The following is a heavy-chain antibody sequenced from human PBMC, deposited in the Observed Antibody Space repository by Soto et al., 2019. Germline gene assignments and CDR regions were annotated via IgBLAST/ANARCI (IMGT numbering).Heavy chain of an antibody. Sequence: SETLSLTCTVSGGSLRSGDSSWSWIRQPPGRGLEYIGFIYHYGNPYYNPSLKSRVTISVDRSKNQISLRLSSVTAADTAVYFCARDERRSSGRNFDYWGRGILGTVSS. CDR2: IYHYGNP. CDR3: ARDERRSSGRNFDY. CDR1: GGSLRSGDSS. J-gene: IGHJ4*02. V-gene: IGHV4-30-2*01. D-gene: IGHD6-6*01.